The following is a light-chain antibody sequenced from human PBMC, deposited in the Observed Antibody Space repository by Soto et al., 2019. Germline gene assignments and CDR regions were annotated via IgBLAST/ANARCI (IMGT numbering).Light chain of an antibody. CDR2: DAF. Sequence: EVVMPQSPATLSVSPGERATLSCRASQSVGSKLAWYQQKPGQAPRILIFDAFTRATGIPARFSGSGSGTEFTLFISSLQSEDFAVYYCQQYNNWPPLTFGGGTKVEI. CDR1: QSVGSK. V-gene: IGKV3-15*01. J-gene: IGKJ4*01. CDR3: QQYNNWPPLT.